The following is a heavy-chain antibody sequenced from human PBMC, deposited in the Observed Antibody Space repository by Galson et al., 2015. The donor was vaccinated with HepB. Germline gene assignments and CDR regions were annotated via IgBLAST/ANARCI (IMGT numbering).Heavy chain of an antibody. CDR3: ARGEPIDH. Sequence: QVQLKESGPGLVKPSETLSLTCTVSGGSLSNYYWNWIRQSPGKGLEWIGYIYYTGITVYKPSLESRVTLSVDTSKNRVSLKLTSLTAADTAVYYCARGEPIDHWGQGTL. J-gene: IGHJ4*02. CDR2: IYYTGIT. D-gene: IGHD1-26*01. CDR1: GGSLSNYY. V-gene: IGHV4-59*01.